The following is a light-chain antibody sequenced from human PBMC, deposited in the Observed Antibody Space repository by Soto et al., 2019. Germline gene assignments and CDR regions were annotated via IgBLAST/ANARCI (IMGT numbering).Light chain of an antibody. CDR3: QQSYNTPS. Sequence: GDSVTITCRVSQNIRNWLAWYQQKPGKAPNLLIYAASSLRSGVPSKFSGSGSGTDFTLTISSLQPEDAATYYCQQSYNTPSFGQGTRLEI. CDR2: AAS. CDR1: QNIRNW. V-gene: IGKV1-39*01. J-gene: IGKJ5*01.